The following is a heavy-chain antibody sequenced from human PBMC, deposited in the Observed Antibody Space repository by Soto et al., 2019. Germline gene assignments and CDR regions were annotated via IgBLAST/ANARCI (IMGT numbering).Heavy chain of an antibody. CDR3: ARARRGQVGAGTYYYYGMDV. CDR2: IIPIFGTT. V-gene: IGHV1-69*13. J-gene: IGHJ6*02. Sequence: SVKVSCKASGGTFSSHAINWVLQAPVQGLEWMGGIIPIFGTTIYAQKFQGRVTTTADESTSTAYMELSSLRSEDTAVYYCARARRGQVGAGTYYYYGMDVWGQGTTVTVSS. D-gene: IGHD1-26*01. CDR1: GGTFSSHA.